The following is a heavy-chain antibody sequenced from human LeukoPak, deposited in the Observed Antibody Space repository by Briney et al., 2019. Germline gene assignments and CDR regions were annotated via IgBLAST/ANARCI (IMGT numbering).Heavy chain of an antibody. CDR1: GYTFPSYG. D-gene: IGHD1-1*01. V-gene: IGHV1-18*01. CDR3: ARDKRYSAAWCDP. CDR2: IRAYNGNT. J-gene: IGHJ5*02. Sequence: SVKVSCQASGYTFPSYGISWVRQAPGQGLEWMGWIRAYNGNTNSAQKLQGSVTMTTDTSTSTAYMELRGLRSHGTAVYYCARDKRYSAAWCDPWGERTLVTVSS.